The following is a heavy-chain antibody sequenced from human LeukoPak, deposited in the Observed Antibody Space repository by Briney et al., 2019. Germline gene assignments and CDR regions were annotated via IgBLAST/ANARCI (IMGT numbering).Heavy chain of an antibody. Sequence: LTGGSLRLSCAASGFTFSSCAMSWVRQAPGKGLEWVSAISGGGSSTYYADSVKGRFTISRDNSKNTLYLQMNSLRAEDTAVYYCAKDQLWFGIMDVWGQGTTVTVSS. CDR3: AKDQLWFGIMDV. J-gene: IGHJ6*02. D-gene: IGHD3-10*01. CDR2: ISGGGSST. V-gene: IGHV3-23*01. CDR1: GFTFSSCA.